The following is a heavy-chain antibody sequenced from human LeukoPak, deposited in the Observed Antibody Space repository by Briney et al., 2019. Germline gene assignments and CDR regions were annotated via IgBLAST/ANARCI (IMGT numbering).Heavy chain of an antibody. D-gene: IGHD6-19*01. CDR2: IASSGTIK. V-gene: IGHV3-48*03. CDR3: ALLAVASDFDY. J-gene: IGHJ4*02. CDR1: RFPFSVYE. Sequence: HPGGSLRLSCVVSRFPFSVYEMNWVRQAPGKGLEWVSNIASSGTIKYYADSVKGRFSISRDNAKSSLYLQMNSLRVEDTAVYYCALLAVASDFDYWGQGALVTVSS.